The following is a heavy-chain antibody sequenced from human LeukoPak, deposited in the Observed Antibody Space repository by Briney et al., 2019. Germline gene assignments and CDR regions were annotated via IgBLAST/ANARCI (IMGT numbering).Heavy chain of an antibody. CDR1: GGSITTHY. Sequence: MPSETLSLTCTVSGGSITTHYWSWIRQPAGREVEWIGRVYNTGSTKYNPSLESRVTMSVDTSSNRFSLRLRSVTAADTAVYYCARDPLGDYGTFDIWGQGAMVTVSS. V-gene: IGHV4-4*07. CDR3: ARDPLGDYGTFDI. CDR2: VYNTGST. D-gene: IGHD4-17*01. J-gene: IGHJ3*02.